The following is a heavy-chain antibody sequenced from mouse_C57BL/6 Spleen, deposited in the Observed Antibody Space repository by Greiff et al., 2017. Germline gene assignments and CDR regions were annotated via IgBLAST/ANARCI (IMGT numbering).Heavy chain of an antibody. CDR1: GYTFTDYN. CDR3: ARDDYDGGGFDY. J-gene: IGHJ2*01. D-gene: IGHD2-4*01. V-gene: IGHV1-22*01. CDR2: INPNNGGT. Sequence: VQLKQSGPELVKPGASVKMSCKASGYTFTDYNMHWVKQSHGKSLEWIGYINPNNGGTSYNQKFKGKATLTVNKSSSTAYMELRSLTSEDSAVYYCARDDYDGGGFDYWGQGTTLTVSS.